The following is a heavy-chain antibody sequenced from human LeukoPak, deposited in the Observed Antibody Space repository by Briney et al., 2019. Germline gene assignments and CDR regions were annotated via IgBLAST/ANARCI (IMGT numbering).Heavy chain of an antibody. D-gene: IGHD2-21*02. CDR3: ARVREPSPGDCLFDY. J-gene: IGHJ4*02. CDR1: GYTFTGYY. V-gene: IGHV1-2*02. CDR2: INPNSGGT. Sequence: ASVKVSCKASGYTFTGYYMHWVRQPPGQGVEWMGWINPNSGGTNYAQKFQGRVTMTRDTSISTAYLELSRLRSDDTAVYYCARVREPSPGDCLFDYWGQGTLVTVSS.